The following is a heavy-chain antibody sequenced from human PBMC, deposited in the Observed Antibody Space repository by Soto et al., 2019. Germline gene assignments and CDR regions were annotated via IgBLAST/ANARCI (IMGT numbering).Heavy chain of an antibody. J-gene: IGHJ4*02. Sequence: QVQLVQSGAEVKKPGSSVKVSCTASGGTFSSYAISWVRQAPGQGLEWMGGIIPIFGTVNYAQRFQGRVTITADESTSTAYMELSSVRSEDTAVYYCARDGVPGTVTTGYFDYWGQGTLVTVSS. V-gene: IGHV1-69*01. CDR2: IIPIFGTV. CDR3: ARDGVPGTVTTGYFDY. D-gene: IGHD4-17*01. CDR1: GGTFSSYA.